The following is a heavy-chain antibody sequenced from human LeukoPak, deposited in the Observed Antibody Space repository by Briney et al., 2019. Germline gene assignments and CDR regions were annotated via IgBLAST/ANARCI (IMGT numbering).Heavy chain of an antibody. D-gene: IGHD6-13*01. CDR3: AREGIAAVFDY. J-gene: IGHJ4*02. CDR2: ISSSGSTI. CDR1: GFTFSSYE. Sequence: GGSLRLSCAASGFTFSSYEMNWVRQAPGKGLEWVSYISSSGSTIYYADSAKGRFTISRDNAKNSLYLQMNSLRAEDTAVYYCAREGIAAVFDYWGQGTLVTVSS. V-gene: IGHV3-48*03.